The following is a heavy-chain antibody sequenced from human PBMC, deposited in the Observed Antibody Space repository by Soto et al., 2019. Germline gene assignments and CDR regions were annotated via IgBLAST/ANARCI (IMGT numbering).Heavy chain of an antibody. V-gene: IGHV5-10-1*01. J-gene: IGHJ6*02. CDR3: AGQAGYYFAFYYYGMDV. Sequence: GEPLKISCTGSGYSFTSYWISWVRQMPGKGLEWMGRIDPSDSYTNYSPSFQGHVTITADKSISTAYLQWSSLKASDTATYYRAGQAGYYFAFYYYGMDVWGQGTKVTVSS. CDR2: IDPSDSYT. D-gene: IGHD3-22*01. CDR1: GYSFTSYW.